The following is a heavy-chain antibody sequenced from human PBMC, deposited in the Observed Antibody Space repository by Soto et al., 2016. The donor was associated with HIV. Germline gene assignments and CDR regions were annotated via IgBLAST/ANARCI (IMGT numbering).Heavy chain of an antibody. D-gene: IGHD2-15*01. J-gene: IGHJ4*02. Sequence: QVQLVQSGAEVKKPGASVKVSCKASGYTFSSYDINWVRQATGQGLEWMGWMNPNSGNTGYAQKFQGSVTITRNTSISTAYMELSSLRSEDTAVYYCARSRGCCSGGSCLYYFDYWGQGTLVTVSS. CDR1: GYTFSSYD. CDR2: MNPNSGNT. CDR3: ARSRGCCSGGSCLYYFDY. V-gene: IGHV1-8*03.